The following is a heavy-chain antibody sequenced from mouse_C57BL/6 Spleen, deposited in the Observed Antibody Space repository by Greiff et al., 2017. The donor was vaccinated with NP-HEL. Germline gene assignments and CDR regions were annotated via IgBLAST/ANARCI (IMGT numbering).Heavy chain of an antibody. Sequence: GGGLVQPKGSLKLPCAVSGFSFNTYAMNRVRQAPGKGLEWVARRRSKSNNYATYYAASVKDRYTISRDDSESMLYLQMNKLKTEDTAVYYCVRHGWGGGFAYWGQGTLVTVSA. CDR3: VRHGWGGGFAY. V-gene: IGHV10-1*01. CDR1: GFSFNTYA. D-gene: IGHD1-1*02. CDR2: RRSKSNNYAT. J-gene: IGHJ3*01.